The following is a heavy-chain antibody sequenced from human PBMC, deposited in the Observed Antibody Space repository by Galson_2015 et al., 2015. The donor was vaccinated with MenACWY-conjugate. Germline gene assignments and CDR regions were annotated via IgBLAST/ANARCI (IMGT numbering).Heavy chain of an antibody. CDR3: ARHPPGGRGLDV. CDR1: GYSFTPYW. J-gene: IGHJ6*02. CDR2: IDPINSNT. Sequence: QSGAEVKKPGESLTLSCTASGYSFTPYWIAWVRQMPGKGLEWVALIDPINSNTRYSPSLQGQVTISADESISTAYLQWSSLKASDIAMYYCARHPPGGRGLDVWGQGTTVTVSS. V-gene: IGHV5-51*01. D-gene: IGHD1-26*01.